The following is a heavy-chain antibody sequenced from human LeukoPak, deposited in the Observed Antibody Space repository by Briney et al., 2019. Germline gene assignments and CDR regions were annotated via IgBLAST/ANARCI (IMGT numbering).Heavy chain of an antibody. Sequence: GGSLRLSCAASGFTFSDYYMSWIRQAPGKGLEWVSYISSSGTTISYTDSVKGRFTISRDNAKNSLYLQMNSLRAEDTAVYYCAKDYYYDSSPDYWGQGTLVTVSS. D-gene: IGHD3-22*01. J-gene: IGHJ4*02. V-gene: IGHV3-11*04. CDR3: AKDYYYDSSPDY. CDR2: ISSSGTTI. CDR1: GFTFSDYY.